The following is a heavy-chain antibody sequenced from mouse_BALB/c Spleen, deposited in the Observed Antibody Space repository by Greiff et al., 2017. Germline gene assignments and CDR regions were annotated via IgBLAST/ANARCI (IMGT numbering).Heavy chain of an antibody. D-gene: IGHD1-1*01. CDR2: IWAGGST. V-gene: IGHV2-9*02. J-gene: IGHJ3*01. CDR3: ARDSIYYYGSSSAWFAY. Sequence: QVQLQQSGPGLVAPSQSLSITCTVSGFSLTSYGVHWVRQPPGKGLEWLGVIWAGGSTNYNSALMSRLSISKDNSKSQVFLKMNSLQTDDTAMYYWARDSIYYYGSSSAWFAYWGQGTLVTVAA. CDR1: GFSLTSYG.